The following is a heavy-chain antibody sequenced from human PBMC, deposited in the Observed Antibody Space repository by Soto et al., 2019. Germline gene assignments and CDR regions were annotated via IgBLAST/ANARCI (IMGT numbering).Heavy chain of an antibody. CDR1: GDSISGNSYY. CDR3: GRQAYASGWIDH. J-gene: IGHJ4*02. Sequence: SETLSLTCTVSGDSISGNSYYWGWIRQPPERGLEWIGSIYSSGNTYYNPSLKSRVTISVDTSKNQFSLKLTSVTGADTAVYYCGRQAYASGWIDHWGQGTLVTVSA. CDR2: IYSSGNT. D-gene: IGHD6-19*01. V-gene: IGHV4-39*01.